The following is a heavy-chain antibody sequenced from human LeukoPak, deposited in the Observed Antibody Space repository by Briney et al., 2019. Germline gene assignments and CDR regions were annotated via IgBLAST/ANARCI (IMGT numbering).Heavy chain of an antibody. CDR3: AKDLWDLSGWYCDY. J-gene: IGHJ4*02. V-gene: IGHV3-23*01. D-gene: IGHD6-19*01. CDR1: GFAFSRYA. CDR2: INGSGENT. Sequence: GAPSPPRAASGFAFSRYALSWVRPAPGKGLEWVSAINGSGENTYQPDSVKGRFTISRDNSKSTLYLQMNSLRAEYTAVYYCAKDLWDLSGWYCDYWGQGTLVTVSS.